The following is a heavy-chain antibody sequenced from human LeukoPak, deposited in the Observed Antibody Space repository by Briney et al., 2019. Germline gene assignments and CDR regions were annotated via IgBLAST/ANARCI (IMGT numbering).Heavy chain of an antibody. CDR3: ARDYYGSGSYKDY. Sequence: PGGSLRLSCAASGFTFSSYAMSWVRQAPGKGLEWVSAISGSGGSTYYADSVKGRLTISRDNSKNTLYLQMNSLRAEDTAVYYCARDYYGSGSYKDYWGQGTLVTVSS. CDR1: GFTFSSYA. J-gene: IGHJ4*02. D-gene: IGHD3-10*01. CDR2: ISGSGGST. V-gene: IGHV3-23*01.